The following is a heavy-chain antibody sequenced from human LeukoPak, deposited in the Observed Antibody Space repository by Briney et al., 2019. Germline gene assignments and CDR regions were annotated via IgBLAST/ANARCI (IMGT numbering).Heavy chain of an antibody. J-gene: IGHJ4*02. Sequence: GGSLRLSCAASGFTFSSYSMNWVRQAPGKGLEWVSSISSSSSYIYYADSVKGRFTTSRDNAKNSLYLQMNSLRAEDTAVYYCARAGGWGYSSSSGYYFDYWGQGTLVTVSS. CDR1: GFTFSSYS. CDR2: ISSSSSYI. V-gene: IGHV3-21*01. CDR3: ARAGGWGYSSSSGYYFDY. D-gene: IGHD6-6*01.